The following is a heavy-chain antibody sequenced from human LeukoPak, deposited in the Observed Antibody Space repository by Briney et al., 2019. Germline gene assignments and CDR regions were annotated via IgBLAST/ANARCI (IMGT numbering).Heavy chain of an antibody. J-gene: IGHJ5*02. D-gene: IGHD4-17*01. CDR2: IYYSGST. CDR1: GGSISSGGYY. Sequence: ASETLSLTCTVSGGSISSGGYYWSWIRQHPGKGLEWIGYIYYSGSTYYNPSLKSRVTISVDTSKNQFSLKLSSVTAADTAVYYCARIPDYGDTKSGIDPWGQGTLVTVSS. V-gene: IGHV4-31*03. CDR3: ARIPDYGDTKSGIDP.